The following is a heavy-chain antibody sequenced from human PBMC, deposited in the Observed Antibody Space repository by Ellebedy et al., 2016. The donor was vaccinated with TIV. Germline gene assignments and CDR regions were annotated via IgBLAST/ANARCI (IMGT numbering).Heavy chain of an antibody. V-gene: IGHV3-53*01. D-gene: IGHD1-1*01. CDR3: VRDWGYNPGD. Sequence: GESLKISCAASGFTVKNNNMAWVRQAPGKGLEWVSGFFSSPGTYYTDSMKGRFTISRDDSKNTLYLQMNALRAEDTAVYFCVRDWGYNPGDWGQGTLVTVSS. CDR1: GFTVKNNN. CDR2: FFSSPGT. J-gene: IGHJ4*02.